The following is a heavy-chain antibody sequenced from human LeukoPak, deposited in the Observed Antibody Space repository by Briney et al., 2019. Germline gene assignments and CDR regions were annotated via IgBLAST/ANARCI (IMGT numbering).Heavy chain of an antibody. V-gene: IGHV1-46*01. CDR1: GYTFTSNY. CDR3: ARDQEGFDY. Sequence: ASVKVSCKASGYTFTSNYIHWVRQAPGQGLEWMGMIYPRDGSTSYAQKFQGRVTVTRDTSTSTVHMELGGLRSEDTAVYYCARDQEGFDYWGQGTLVTVSS. CDR2: IYPRDGST. J-gene: IGHJ4*02.